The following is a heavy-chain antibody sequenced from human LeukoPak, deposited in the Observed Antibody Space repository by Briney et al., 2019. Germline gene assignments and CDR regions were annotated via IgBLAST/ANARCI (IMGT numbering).Heavy chain of an antibody. Sequence: PGGSLRLSCIASGFTFNSYWMSWVRQAPGGGLEWVANIKEDGSEKYYVDFVKGRFTISRDNAKISLYLQMNSLRAEGTAVYYCASQFWWAAVAGTTLDYWGQGTLVTVSS. CDR2: IKEDGSEK. CDR1: GFTFNSYW. J-gene: IGHJ4*02. CDR3: ASQFWWAAVAGTTLDY. V-gene: IGHV3-7*05. D-gene: IGHD6-19*01.